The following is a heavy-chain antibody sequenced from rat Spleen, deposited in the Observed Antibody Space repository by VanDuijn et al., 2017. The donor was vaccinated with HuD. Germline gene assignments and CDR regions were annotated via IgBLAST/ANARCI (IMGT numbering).Heavy chain of an antibody. D-gene: IGHD1-9*01. CDR2: ISTGGGNT. CDR1: GFTFSNYY. V-gene: IGHV5-25*01. Sequence: EVQLVESGGGLVQPGRSLTLSCAASGFTFSNYYMAWVRQAPTKGLEWVASISTGGGNTYYRDSVKGRFTISRDNAKSTLYLQMDSLRSEDTATYYCARPSHTMGYYFDYWGQGTLVTVSS. CDR3: ARPSHTMGYYFDY. J-gene: IGHJ3*01.